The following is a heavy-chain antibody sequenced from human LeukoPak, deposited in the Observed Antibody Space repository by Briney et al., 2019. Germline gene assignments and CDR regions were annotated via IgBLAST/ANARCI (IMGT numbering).Heavy chain of an antibody. V-gene: IGHV3-23*01. J-gene: IGHJ5*01. CDR1: GFTFRRYG. Sequence: GGSLRLSCAASGFTFRRYGMIWVRQAPGKGLEWVSAISSSGDRTFHADSVKGRFTISRDNSKNTLYLQMNSLRVEDTAVYYCARGKNIWNYRSWFDSWGQGTLVTVSS. D-gene: IGHD1-7*01. CDR2: ISSSGDRT. CDR3: ARGKNIWNYRSWFDS.